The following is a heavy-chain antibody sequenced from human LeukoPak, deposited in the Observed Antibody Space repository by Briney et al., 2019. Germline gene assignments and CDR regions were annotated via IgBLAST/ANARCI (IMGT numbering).Heavy chain of an antibody. V-gene: IGHV4-34*01. CDR2: INHSGST. J-gene: IGHJ4*02. D-gene: IGHD6-13*01. Sequence: KPSETLSLTCAVYGGSFSGYYWSWIRQPPGKGLEWIGEINHSGSTNYNPSLKSRVTISADTSKNQFSLRLRSVTAADTAVYYCARITIAAVTLIFDYWGQGTLVTVSS. CDR1: GGSFSGYY. CDR3: ARITIAAVTLIFDY.